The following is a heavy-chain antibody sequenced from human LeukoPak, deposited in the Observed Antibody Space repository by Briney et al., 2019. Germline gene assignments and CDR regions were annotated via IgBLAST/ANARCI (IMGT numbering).Heavy chain of an antibody. CDR2: IYSGGST. CDR3: ARDRYAWSYAFDI. Sequence: GGSLRLSCAASGFTVSSNYTSWVRQAPGKGLEWVSVIYSGGSTYYADSVKGRFTISRDNSKNTLYLQMNSLRAEDTAVYYCARDRYAWSYAFDIWGQGTMVTVSS. D-gene: IGHD1-1*01. CDR1: GFTVSSNY. J-gene: IGHJ3*02. V-gene: IGHV3-53*01.